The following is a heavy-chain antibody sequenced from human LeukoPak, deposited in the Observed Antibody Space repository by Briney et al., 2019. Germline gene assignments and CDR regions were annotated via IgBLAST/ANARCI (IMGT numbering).Heavy chain of an antibody. CDR3: AIDVRDTMDV. CDR1: GFVYSSYW. CDR2: INSDGRST. Sequence: RGSLSVSRAASGFVYSSYWMHWVRQAPGKGLVSVSRINSDGRSTIYADSVKGRFTISRDNAKNTLWLQMNSLRAEDTAVYYCAIDVRDTMDVCGEVTTVTVSS. J-gene: IGHJ6*04. V-gene: IGHV3-74*01.